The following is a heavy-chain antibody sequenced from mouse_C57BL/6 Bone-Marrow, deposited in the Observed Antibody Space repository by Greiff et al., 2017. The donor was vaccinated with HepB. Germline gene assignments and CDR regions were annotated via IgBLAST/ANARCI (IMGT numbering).Heavy chain of an antibody. D-gene: IGHD2-1*01. CDR2: IYPSDSET. CDR3: ARWGIYYGNYGAMDY. Sequence: QVQLQQSGAELVRPGSSVKLSCKASGYTFTSYWMDWVKQRPGQGLEWIGNIYPSDSETHYNQKFKDKATLTVDKSSSTAYMQLSSLTSEDSAVYYCARWGIYYGNYGAMDYWGQGTSVTVSS. CDR1: GYTFTSYW. J-gene: IGHJ4*01. V-gene: IGHV1-61*01.